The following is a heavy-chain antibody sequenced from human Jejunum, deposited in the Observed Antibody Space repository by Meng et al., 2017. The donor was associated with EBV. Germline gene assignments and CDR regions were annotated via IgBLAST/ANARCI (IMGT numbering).Heavy chain of an antibody. J-gene: IGHJ4*02. Sequence: QLPLQEAGSGLVKPSQTLSLTCAVSGASITRGAYLWSWIRQPPGKGLEWIGNIYHIGSTYYNPSLKSRVTISVDRSKNQFSLKLTSVTAADTAVYYCARGGPDFGDYVPFDYWGQGTLVTVSS. CDR2: IYHIGST. CDR3: ARGGPDFGDYVPFDY. V-gene: IGHV4-30-2*01. D-gene: IGHD4-17*01. CDR1: GASITRGAYL.